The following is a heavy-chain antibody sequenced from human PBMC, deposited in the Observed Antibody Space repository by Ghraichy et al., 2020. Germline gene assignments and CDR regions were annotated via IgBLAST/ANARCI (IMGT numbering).Heavy chain of an antibody. CDR3: AKDRGIIRVAY. CDR2: ISYDGSNK. Sequence: GGSLRLSCAASGFTFSSYGMHWVRQAPGKGLEWVAVISYDGSNKYYADSVKGRFTISRDNSKNTLYLQMNSLRAEDTAVYYCAKDRGIIRVAYWGQGTLVTVSS. CDR1: GFTFSSYG. D-gene: IGHD3-10*01. J-gene: IGHJ4*02. V-gene: IGHV3-30*18.